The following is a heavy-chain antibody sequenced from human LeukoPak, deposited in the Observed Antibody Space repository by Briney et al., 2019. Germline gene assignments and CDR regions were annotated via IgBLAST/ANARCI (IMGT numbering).Heavy chain of an antibody. CDR2: IYSGGST. D-gene: IGHD1-26*01. Sequence: PGGSLRLSCAASGFTVSSNYMTWVRQAPGKGLAWVSVIYSGGSTHYADSVKGRFTISRDNAKNTLYLQMNSLRAEDTAMYYCARGGTPPEALGDAFDIWGQGTMVTVSS. J-gene: IGHJ3*02. CDR1: GFTVSSNY. CDR3: ARGGTPPEALGDAFDI. V-gene: IGHV3-53*01.